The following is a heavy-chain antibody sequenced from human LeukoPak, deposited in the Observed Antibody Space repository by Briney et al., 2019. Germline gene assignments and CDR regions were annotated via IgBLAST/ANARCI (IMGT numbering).Heavy chain of an antibody. CDR2: INPNSGGT. CDR1: GYTVTGYY. CDR3: ARGGDDFSSGPMDL. V-gene: IGHV1-2*02. Sequence: ASVNVSCKASGYTVTGYYMHWVRQAPGQGPEWIGSINPNSGGTNYAQKFQGRVTMTRDTSISTAYMELSRLKSDDTAVYYCARGGDDFSSGPMDLWGQGTTVTVSS. J-gene: IGHJ6*02. D-gene: IGHD3-3*01.